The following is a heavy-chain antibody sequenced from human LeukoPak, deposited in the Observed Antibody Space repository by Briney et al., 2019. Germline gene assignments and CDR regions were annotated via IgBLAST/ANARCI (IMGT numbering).Heavy chain of an antibody. J-gene: IGHJ6*03. Sequence: GGSLRLSCAASGFTFSDYYMGWIRQAPGKGLEWVSYISSSGSTIYYADSVKGRFTISRDNAKNSLYLQMNSLRAEDTAVYYCARLVGYNFYYYMDVWGKGTTVTVSS. V-gene: IGHV3-11*01. CDR2: ISSSGSTI. CDR1: GFTFSDYY. D-gene: IGHD5-24*01. CDR3: ARLVGYNFYYYMDV.